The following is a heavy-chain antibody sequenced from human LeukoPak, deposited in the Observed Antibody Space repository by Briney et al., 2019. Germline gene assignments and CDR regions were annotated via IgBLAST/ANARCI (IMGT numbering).Heavy chain of an antibody. V-gene: IGHV1-2*02. CDR2: INPNSGGT. Sequence: ASVKVCCKASGYTFTGYYMHWVRQAPGQGLEWMGWINPNSGGTNYAQKFQGRVTMTRDTSISTAYMELSRLRSDDTAVYYCARDPYCTNGVCYTGYYYGMDVWGQGTTVTVSS. J-gene: IGHJ6*02. CDR1: GYTFTGYY. D-gene: IGHD2-8*01. CDR3: ARDPYCTNGVCYTGYYYGMDV.